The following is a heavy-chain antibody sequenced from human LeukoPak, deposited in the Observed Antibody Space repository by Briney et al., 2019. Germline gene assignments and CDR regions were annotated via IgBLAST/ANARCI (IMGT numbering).Heavy chain of an antibody. CDR3: ARVDDSSGYYLGPLDY. CDR2: INPSVGST. J-gene: IGHJ4*02. Sequence: ASVKVSCKASGYTFTSYYMHSVRQAPGQGLEWMGIINPSVGSTSYAQKFQGRVTMTRDTSTSTVYMELSRLRSEDTAVYYCARVDDSSGYYLGPLDYWGQGTLVTVSS. D-gene: IGHD3-22*01. V-gene: IGHV1-46*01. CDR1: GYTFTSYY.